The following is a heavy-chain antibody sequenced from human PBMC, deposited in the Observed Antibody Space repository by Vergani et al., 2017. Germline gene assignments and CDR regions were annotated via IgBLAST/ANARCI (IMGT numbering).Heavy chain of an antibody. D-gene: IGHD2-2*02. V-gene: IGHV4-30-2*02. J-gene: IGHJ5*02. CDR2: IYHSGST. CDR3: ARRPAAIGRNWFDP. Sequence: QLQLQESGSGLVKPSQTLSLTCAVSGGSISSGGYSWSWIRQPPGKGLEWIGYIYHSGSTYYNPSLKSRVTISVDTSKNQFSLNLSSVTAADTAVYYCARRPAAIGRNWFDPWGQGTLVTVSS. CDR1: GGSISSGGYS.